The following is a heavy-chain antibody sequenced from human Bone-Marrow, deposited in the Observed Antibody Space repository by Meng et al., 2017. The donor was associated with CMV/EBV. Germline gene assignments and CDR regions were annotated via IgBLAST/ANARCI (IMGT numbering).Heavy chain of an antibody. D-gene: IGHD2-2*02. CDR1: GFTFSSYE. J-gene: IGHJ4*02. Sequence: GESLKISCAASGFTFSSYEMNWVRQAPGKGLEWVSYISSSGSTIYYADSVKGRFTISRDNAKNSLYLQMNSLRAEDTAVYYCARYCSSTSCYRVFDYWGQGTLVTVSS. CDR3: ARYCSSTSCYRVFDY. V-gene: IGHV3-48*03. CDR2: ISSSGSTI.